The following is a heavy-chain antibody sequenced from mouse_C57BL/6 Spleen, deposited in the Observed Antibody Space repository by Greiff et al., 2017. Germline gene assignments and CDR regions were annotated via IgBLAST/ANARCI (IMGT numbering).Heavy chain of an antibody. V-gene: IGHV1-15*01. D-gene: IGHD2-2*01. CDR2: IDPETGGT. J-gene: IGHJ2*01. Sequence: VQLQQSGAELVRPGASVTLSCKASGYTFTDYEMHWVKQTPVHGLEWLGAIDPETGGTAYNQKFKGKAILTADKSSSTAYMELRSLTSEDSAVYYCTRRYGYDNFDYWGQGTTLTVSS. CDR1: GYTFTDYE. CDR3: TRRYGYDNFDY.